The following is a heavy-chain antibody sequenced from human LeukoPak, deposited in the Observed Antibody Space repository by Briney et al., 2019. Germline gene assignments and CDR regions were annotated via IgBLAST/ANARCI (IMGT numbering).Heavy chain of an antibody. J-gene: IGHJ4*02. D-gene: IGHD1-7*01. CDR2: IKQDGSEK. V-gene: IGHV3-7*01. CDR3: ARGGSNWNYSRFY. Sequence: GGSLRLSCAASGFTFSSYWMSWVRQAPGKGLEWVANIKQDGSEKYYVDSVKGRFTISRDNAKNSLYLKMNSLRAEDTAVYYCARGGSNWNYSRFYWGQGTLVTVSS. CDR1: GFTFSSYW.